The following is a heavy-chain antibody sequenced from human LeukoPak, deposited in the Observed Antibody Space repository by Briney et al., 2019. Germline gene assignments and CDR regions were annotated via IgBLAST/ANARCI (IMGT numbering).Heavy chain of an antibody. D-gene: IGHD6-19*01. Sequence: TSETLSLTCTVSGGSISSYYWSWIRQPPGKGLEWIGYIYYSGSTYYNPSLKSRVTISVDTSKNQFSLKLSSVTAADTTIYYCARRGSGWYWDSWGQGTLVTVSS. V-gene: IGHV4-59*04. CDR3: ARRGSGWYWDS. J-gene: IGHJ4*02. CDR2: IYYSGST. CDR1: GGSISSYY.